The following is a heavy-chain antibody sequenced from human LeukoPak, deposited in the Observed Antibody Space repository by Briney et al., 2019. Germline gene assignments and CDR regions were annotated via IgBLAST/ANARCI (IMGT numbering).Heavy chain of an antibody. CDR3: ARGQRRYGSGSQPAHYYYFMDV. J-gene: IGHJ6*03. CDR1: GGSISSSNW. V-gene: IGHV3-7*01. CDR2: IKQDGSEK. Sequence: ETLSLTCAVSGGSISSSNWWSWVRQPPGKGLEWVANIKQDGSEKYYVDSVKGRFTISRDNAKNSLYLQMNSLRAEDTAVYYCARGQRRYGSGSQPAHYYYFMDVWGNGTTVTISS. D-gene: IGHD3-10*01.